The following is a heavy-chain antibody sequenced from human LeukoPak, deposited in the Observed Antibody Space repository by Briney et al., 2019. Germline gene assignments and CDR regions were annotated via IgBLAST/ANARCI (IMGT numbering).Heavy chain of an antibody. V-gene: IGHV1-58*01. CDR2: IVVGSGNT. CDR3: ASGDSRMTTVTTPDYFNY. D-gene: IGHD4-11*01. J-gene: IGHJ4*02. Sequence: ASVKVSCKASGFTFTTSAVQWVRQARGQRLEWIGWIVVGSGNTNYAQKFQERVTITRDMSTSTAYMELSSLRSEDTAVYYCASGDSRMTTVTTPDYFNYWGQGTLVTVSS. CDR1: GFTFTTSA.